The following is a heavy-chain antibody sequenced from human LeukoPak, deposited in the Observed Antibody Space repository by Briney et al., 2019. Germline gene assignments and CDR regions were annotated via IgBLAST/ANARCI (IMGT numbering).Heavy chain of an antibody. D-gene: IGHD4/OR15-4a*01. V-gene: IGHV3-30-3*01. CDR1: GFTFSSYA. Sequence: GGSLRLSCAASGFTFSSYAMHWVRQAPGKGLEWVAVISYDGSNKYYADSVKGRFTISRNNSKNTLYLQMNSLRAEDTAVYYCARDGAYYFDYWGQGTLVTVSS. CDR2: ISYDGSNK. CDR3: ARDGAYYFDY. J-gene: IGHJ4*02.